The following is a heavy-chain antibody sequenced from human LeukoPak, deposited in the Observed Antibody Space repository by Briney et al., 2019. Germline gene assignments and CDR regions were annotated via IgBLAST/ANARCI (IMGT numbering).Heavy chain of an antibody. V-gene: IGHV3-23*01. CDR3: AKDLHSLALDD. D-gene: IGHD1-1*01. CDR1: GFTFNIYG. CDR2: ISASGSHI. Sequence: GGSLRLSCAASGFTFNIYGINWVRQAPGKGLEWVSGISASGSHIYYADSVKGRFTISRDNSKNTVYLQINSLRVEDTAIYYCAKDLHSLALDDWGQGTLVTVSP. J-gene: IGHJ4*02.